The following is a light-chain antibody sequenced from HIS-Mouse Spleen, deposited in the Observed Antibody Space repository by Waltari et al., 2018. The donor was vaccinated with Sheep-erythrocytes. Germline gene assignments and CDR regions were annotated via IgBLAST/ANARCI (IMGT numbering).Light chain of an antibody. CDR3: CSYAGSYNHV. V-gene: IGLV2-11*01. J-gene: IGLJ1*01. Sequence: QSALTQPRSVSGSPGQSVTISCTGTSSDVGGYNDVSWYQQHPGKAPKLMIYDVRKRPSGVPDRFSGSKSGNTASLTISGLQAEDEADYYCCSYAGSYNHVFATGTKVTVL. CDR2: DVR. CDR1: SSDVGGYND.